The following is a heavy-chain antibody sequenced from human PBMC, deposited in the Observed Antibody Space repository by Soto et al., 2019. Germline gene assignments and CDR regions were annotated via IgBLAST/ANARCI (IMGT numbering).Heavy chain of an antibody. CDR2: IGGSGGST. J-gene: IGHJ4*02. V-gene: IGHV3-23*01. CDR1: GFSFSSYA. Sequence: PGGSLRLSCAASGFSFSSYAMSWVRQAPGKGLEWVSAIGGSGGSTYYADSVKGRFTISRDNSKNTLYLQMNSLRAEDTAVYYCAKDRTMIVVHRGYFDYWGQGTLVTVSS. D-gene: IGHD3-22*01. CDR3: AKDRTMIVVHRGYFDY.